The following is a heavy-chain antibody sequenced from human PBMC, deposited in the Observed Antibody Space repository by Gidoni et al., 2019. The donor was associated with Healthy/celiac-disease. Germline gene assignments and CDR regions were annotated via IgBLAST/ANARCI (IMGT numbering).Heavy chain of an antibody. CDR1: GGTFSSYA. V-gene: IGHV1-69*01. D-gene: IGHD2-2*02. Sequence: QVQLVQSGAEVKKPGASVKVSCKASGGTFSSYAISWVRPAPGQGLEWMGGIFPFFGTANYAQKFQGRVTITADESTSTAYMELSSLRSEDRAVYYCAGAEDIVVVPAAIQGPGYYYYYMDVWGKGTTVTVSS. J-gene: IGHJ6*03. CDR3: AGAEDIVVVPAAIQGPGYYYYYMDV. CDR2: IFPFFGTA.